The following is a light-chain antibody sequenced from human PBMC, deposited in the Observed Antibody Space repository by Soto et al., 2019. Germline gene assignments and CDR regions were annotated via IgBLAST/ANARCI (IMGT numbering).Light chain of an antibody. J-gene: IGKJ4*01. V-gene: IGKV1D-12*01. CDR2: AAS. CDR3: QQANSFPLT. Sequence: DIQMTQSPSSVSASVGDRVTITCRASQGISSWLVWYQQKPGKAPKLLIYAASSLQSGVPSRFSGSGSGTDFNLTISSLQPEDFATYYCQQANSFPLTFGGGTKVEIK. CDR1: QGISSW.